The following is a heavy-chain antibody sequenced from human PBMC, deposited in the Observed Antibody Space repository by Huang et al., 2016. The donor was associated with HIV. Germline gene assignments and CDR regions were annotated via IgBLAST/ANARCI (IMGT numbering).Heavy chain of an antibody. CDR2: LMPVFDSP. J-gene: IGHJ4*02. D-gene: IGHD4-4*01. Sequence: QVQLLQSGAEVKKPGSSVKVSCKASGGPFRSYSIAWVRQAPGQGLEWMASLMPVFDSPNYAQKLQGRVRVTADESTSTVYMELCDLRPDDTAVYFCARGSLEYSVSSSLDYWGQGTHVTVSS. CDR1: GGPFRSYS. CDR3: ARGSLEYSVSSSLDY. V-gene: IGHV1-69*13.